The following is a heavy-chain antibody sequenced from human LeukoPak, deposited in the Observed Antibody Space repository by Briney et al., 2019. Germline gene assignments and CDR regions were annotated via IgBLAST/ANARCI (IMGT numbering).Heavy chain of an antibody. D-gene: IGHD6-6*01. CDR1: GFTVSNNY. V-gene: IGHV3-53*01. CDR3: ASLSLGHY. Sequence: SGGSLRLSCAASGFTVSNNYMSWVRQAPGKGLEWVSVIYSGGSTYYADSVKGRFTISRDTSKNTLSLQMSSLRAEDTAVYYCASLSLGHYWGQGTLVTVSS. CDR2: IYSGGST. J-gene: IGHJ4*02.